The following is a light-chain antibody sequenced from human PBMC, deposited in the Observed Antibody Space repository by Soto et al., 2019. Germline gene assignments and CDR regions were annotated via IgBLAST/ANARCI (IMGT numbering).Light chain of an antibody. CDR2: GAS. CDR3: QQYDKWPRS. V-gene: IGKV3-15*01. Sequence: EIVLTQSPGTLSLSPGEGATLSCRASQSVGATYLAWYQHKPGQSPRLLIYGASARATGIPARFSGGGSGAEYTLTISSLQSEDFAVYYCQQYDKWPRSFGQGTKVHIK. CDR1: QSVGATY. J-gene: IGKJ1*01.